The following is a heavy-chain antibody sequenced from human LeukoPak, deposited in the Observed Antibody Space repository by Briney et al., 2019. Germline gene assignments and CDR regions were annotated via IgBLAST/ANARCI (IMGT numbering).Heavy chain of an antibody. CDR1: GGSISSYY. D-gene: IGHD3-16*02. J-gene: IGHJ3*02. V-gene: IGHV4-59*01. Sequence: PSETLSLTCTVSGGSISSYYWSWIRQPPGKGLEWIGYIYYSGSTNYNPSLKSRVTISVDTSKNQFSLKLSSVTAADTAVYYCARGCYDCVWGSYPSHGYAFDIWGQGTMVTVSS. CDR3: ARGCYDCVWGSYPSHGYAFDI. CDR2: IYYSGST.